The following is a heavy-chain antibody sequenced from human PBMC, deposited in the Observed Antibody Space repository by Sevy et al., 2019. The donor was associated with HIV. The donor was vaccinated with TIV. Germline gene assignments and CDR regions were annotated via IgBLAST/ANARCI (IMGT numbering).Heavy chain of an antibody. CDR2: IKHTGSET. Sequence: GGSLRLSCAASGFTFGNHWMTWVRQAPGKGLEWVANIKHTGSETSYVDSVKGRFTISRDNTQNSLYLQLSDLRAEDTAVYYCARARARGLRYYFDFWGLGTLVTVSS. J-gene: IGHJ4*02. CDR3: ARARARGLRYYFDF. V-gene: IGHV3-7*01. CDR1: GFTFGNHW.